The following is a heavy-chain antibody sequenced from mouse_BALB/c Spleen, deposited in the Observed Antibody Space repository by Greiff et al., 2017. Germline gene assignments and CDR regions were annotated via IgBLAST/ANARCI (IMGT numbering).Heavy chain of an antibody. CDR3: TREGSSYYYAMDY. CDR2: ISSGGSYT. V-gene: IGHV5-6-4*01. CDR1: GFTFSSYT. Sequence: EVQGVESGGGLVKPGGSLKLSCAASGFTFSSYTMSWVRQTPEKRLEWVATISSGGSYTYYPDSVKGRFTISRDNAKNTLYLQMSSLKSEDTAMYYCTREGSSYYYAMDYWGQGTSVTVSS. J-gene: IGHJ4*01.